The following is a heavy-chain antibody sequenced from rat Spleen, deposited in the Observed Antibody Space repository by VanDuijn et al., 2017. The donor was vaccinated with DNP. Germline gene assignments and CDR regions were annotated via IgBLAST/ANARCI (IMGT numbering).Heavy chain of an antibody. Sequence: EVQLQESGPGLVKPSQSLSLTCSVTGYSITSSYRWNWIRKFPGNKLEWMGSVNSAGSTNYNPTLKIRISITRDTSKNQFFLQVNSVTTEDTATYYCARWPGYNPPYAMDAWGQGTSVTVSS. D-gene: IGHD1-4*01. CDR3: ARWPGYNPPYAMDA. J-gene: IGHJ4*01. CDR2: VNSAGST. CDR1: GYSITSSYR. V-gene: IGHV3-3*01.